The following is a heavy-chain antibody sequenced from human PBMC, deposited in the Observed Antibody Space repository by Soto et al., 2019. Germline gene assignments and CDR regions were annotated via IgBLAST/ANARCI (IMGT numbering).Heavy chain of an antibody. J-gene: IGHJ6*02. CDR2: ISPYTGNT. V-gene: IGHV1-18*01. CDR3: VMVDNYVTPTPQDV. Sequence: QVQLVQSGDEVKKPGASVKVSCKASGYIFVNYGIAWVRQAPGQGLEWMGWISPYTGNTHSATKIQCRLTRTTDTSTSTAYMDLGSLTPDDTAVYYCVMVDNYVTPTPQDVWGQGTTVTVSS. D-gene: IGHD3-16*01. CDR1: GYIFVNYG.